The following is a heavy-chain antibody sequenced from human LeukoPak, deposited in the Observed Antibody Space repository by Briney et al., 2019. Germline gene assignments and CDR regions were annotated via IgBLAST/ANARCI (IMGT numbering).Heavy chain of an antibody. V-gene: IGHV1-24*01. CDR1: GYTLTELS. J-gene: IGHJ3*02. CDR2: FDPEDGET. Sequence: ASVKVSCKVSGYTLTELSMHWVRQAPGKGLEWMGGFDPEDGETIYAQKFQGRVTMTRDTSISTAYMELSRLRSDDTAVYYCARDLAAAGIDAFDIWGQGTMVTVSS. D-gene: IGHD6-13*01. CDR3: ARDLAAAGIDAFDI.